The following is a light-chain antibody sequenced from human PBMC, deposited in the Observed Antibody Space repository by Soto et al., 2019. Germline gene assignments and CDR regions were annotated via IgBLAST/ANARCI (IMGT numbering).Light chain of an antibody. Sequence: DIVMTQSPLSLPVTPGEPASISCRSSQSLLHSNGYNYLDWYLQKPGQSPQLLIYLGSNWASGVPDRFSGSGSGTDFTLKISRVEAEDVGVSYCMQALQTPLTFGQGTKVEIK. CDR2: LGS. CDR1: QSLLHSNGYNY. CDR3: MQALQTPLT. V-gene: IGKV2-28*01. J-gene: IGKJ1*01.